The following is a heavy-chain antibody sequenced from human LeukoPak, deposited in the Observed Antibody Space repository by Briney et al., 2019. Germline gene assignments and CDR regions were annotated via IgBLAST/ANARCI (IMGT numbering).Heavy chain of an antibody. V-gene: IGHV4-39*06. D-gene: IGHD1-14*01. J-gene: IGHJ5*02. Sequence: SETLSLTCTVSGGSISSSSYYWGWFRQPPGKGLEWIGYIYYNGFTRYNPSLKSRVTISGDTSKNQFPLKVSSVTAADTAVYYCARIGREPRPNWFDPWGQGTLVIVSS. CDR2: IYYNGFT. CDR3: ARIGREPRPNWFDP. CDR1: GGSISSSSYY.